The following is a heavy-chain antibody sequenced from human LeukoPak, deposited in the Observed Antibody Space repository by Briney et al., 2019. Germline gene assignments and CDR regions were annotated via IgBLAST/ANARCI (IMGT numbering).Heavy chain of an antibody. D-gene: IGHD5-18*01. V-gene: IGHV3-30-3*01. CDR3: ARDQGRYSYGPDY. J-gene: IGHJ4*02. CDR2: ISYDGSNK. CDR1: RFSFSSYA. Sequence: PGGSLRLSCAASRFSFSSYAMHWVRQAPGKGLEWVAVISYDGSNKYYADSVKGRFTISRDNSKNTLYLQMNSLRAEDTAVYYCARDQGRYSYGPDYWGQGTLVTVSS.